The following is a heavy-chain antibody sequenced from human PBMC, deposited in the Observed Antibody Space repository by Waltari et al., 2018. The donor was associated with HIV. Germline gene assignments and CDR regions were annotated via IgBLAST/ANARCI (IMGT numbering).Heavy chain of an antibody. J-gene: IGHJ4*02. D-gene: IGHD7-27*01. CDR3: ARGSGPYDY. V-gene: IGHV3-13*01. CDR2: IGTVGDT. CDR1: GFTFGFAD. Sequence: EVQLVASGGGLVQQGGSRRFPCAASGFTFGFADLHWVRQVIGKVLEWVSGIGTVGDTYYAGSVKVRFTISRENAKNSLYLQMNSLRSGDTAVYYCARGSGPYDYWGQGTLVTVSS.